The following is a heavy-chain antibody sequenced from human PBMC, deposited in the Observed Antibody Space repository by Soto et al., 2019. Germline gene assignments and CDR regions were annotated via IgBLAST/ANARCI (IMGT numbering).Heavy chain of an antibody. J-gene: IGHJ4*02. D-gene: IGHD3-16*01. CDR3: ARSPAYSYAVFAY. Sequence: SETLSLTCAVSGGSISSGGYSWSWIRQPPGKGLEWIGYIYHSGSTYYNPSLKSRVTISVDRSKNQFSLKLSSVPAADTAVYYCARSPAYSYAVFAYWSQGTLVTVSS. CDR2: IYHSGST. V-gene: IGHV4-30-2*01. CDR1: GGSISSGGYS.